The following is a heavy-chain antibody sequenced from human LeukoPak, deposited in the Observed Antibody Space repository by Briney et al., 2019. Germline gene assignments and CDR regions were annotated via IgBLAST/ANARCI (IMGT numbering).Heavy chain of an antibody. D-gene: IGHD3-22*01. CDR3: ARDGHDSSGYVY. V-gene: IGHV1-69*04. Sequence: ASVKVPCKASGGTFSSYTISWVRQAPGQGLEWMGRIIPILGIANYAQKFQGRVTITADKSTSTAYMELSSLRSEDTAVYYCARDGHDSSGYVYWGQGTLVTVSS. J-gene: IGHJ4*02. CDR2: IIPILGIA. CDR1: GGTFSSYT.